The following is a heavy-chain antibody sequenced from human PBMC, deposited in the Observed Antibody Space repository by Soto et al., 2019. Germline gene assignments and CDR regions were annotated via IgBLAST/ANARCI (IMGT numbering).Heavy chain of an antibody. J-gene: IGHJ6*03. CDR1: GFTFSTHG. Sequence: QVQLVESGGGVVQPGKSLRLSCAASGFTFSTHGMHWVRQGQGKGLEWVAVISYDGSNKYYADSVKGRFTISRDNSKDSRYLQMNSLRAEDTAVYYLGNSVFGVVNNYMDVCGEGTTVTATS. CDR3: GNSVFGVVNNYMDV. D-gene: IGHD3-3*02. V-gene: IGHV3-30*18. CDR2: ISYDGSNK.